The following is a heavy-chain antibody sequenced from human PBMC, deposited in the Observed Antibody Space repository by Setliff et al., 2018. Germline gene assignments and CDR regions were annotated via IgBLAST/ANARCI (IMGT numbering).Heavy chain of an antibody. CDR2: IFSNDEK. V-gene: IGHV2-26*01. J-gene: IGHJ4*02. CDR3: ARSIGNPTPPYYDFWSGYSYYFDY. Sequence: SGPTLVNPTETLTLACTVSGFSLSNTKMGVSWIRQPPGKALEWLAHIFSNDEKSYSPSLQTRLTISKDTSKSQVVLTMTNMDPADTGTYYCARSIGNPTPPYYDFWSGYSYYFDYWGQGTLVTVS. CDR1: GFSLSNTKMG. D-gene: IGHD3-3*01.